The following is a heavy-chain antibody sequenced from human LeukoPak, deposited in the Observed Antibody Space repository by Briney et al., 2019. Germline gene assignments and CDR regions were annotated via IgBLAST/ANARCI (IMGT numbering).Heavy chain of an antibody. CDR2: ISSSSTV. CDR3: ARDREGGSTSCYHA. V-gene: IGHV3-48*04. CDR1: GFTFSSYD. D-gene: IGHD2-2*01. J-gene: IGHJ5*02. Sequence: GGSLRLSCAASGFTFSSYDMNWVRQAPGKGLEWVSYISSSSTVYYVDSVKGRFTISRDNAKNTLYLQMNSLRAEDTAVYYCARDREGGSTSCYHAWGQGTLVTVSS.